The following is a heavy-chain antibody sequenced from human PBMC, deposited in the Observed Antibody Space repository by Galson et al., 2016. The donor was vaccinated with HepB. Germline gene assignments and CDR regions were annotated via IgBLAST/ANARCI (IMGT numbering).Heavy chain of an antibody. J-gene: IGHJ5*02. D-gene: IGHD6-13*01. CDR2: IFHDGSNE. V-gene: IGHV3-30*03. CDR1: GFTFSSYG. CDR3: ARDPSGQQLANWFDL. Sequence: LRLSCAASGFTFSSYGMHWVRQAPGKGLEWAAAIFHDGSNEFYEDSVKGRFTISRDNSKNTLYLQVDSLRTEDTAVYYCARDPSGQQLANWFDLWGQGTLVTVSS.